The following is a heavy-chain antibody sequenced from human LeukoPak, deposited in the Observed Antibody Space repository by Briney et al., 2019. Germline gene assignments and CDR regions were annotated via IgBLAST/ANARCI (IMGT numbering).Heavy chain of an antibody. CDR3: ARGGGLDV. CDR1: GFSFSDAW. J-gene: IGHJ6*02. D-gene: IGHD3-16*01. Sequence: GGSLRLSCAASGFSFSDAWMNWVRQAPGKGLEWVASINHNGNVNYYVDSVKGRFTISRDNAKNSLYLQMSNLRAEDTAVYFCARGGGLDVWGQGATVTVSS. CDR2: INHNGNVN. V-gene: IGHV3-7*03.